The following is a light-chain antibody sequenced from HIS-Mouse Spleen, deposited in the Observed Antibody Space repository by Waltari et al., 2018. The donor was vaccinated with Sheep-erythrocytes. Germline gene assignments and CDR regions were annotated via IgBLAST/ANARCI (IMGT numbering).Light chain of an antibody. CDR1: KLGDKY. CDR3: QAWDSSTVV. J-gene: IGLJ2*01. V-gene: IGLV3-1*01. Sequence: SYELTQPPSVSVSSGQTASITCSGDKLGDKYACWYQQKPGQYPVLVIYQDSKRPSGIPERFSGSNSGNTATLTISGTQAMDEADYYCQAWDSSTVVFGGGTKLTVL. CDR2: QDS.